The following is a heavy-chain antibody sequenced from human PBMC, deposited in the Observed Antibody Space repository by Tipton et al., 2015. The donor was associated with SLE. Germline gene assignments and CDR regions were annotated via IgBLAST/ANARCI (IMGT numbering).Heavy chain of an antibody. CDR1: GGSFSGYY. J-gene: IGHJ4*02. Sequence: GLVKPSETLSLTCAVYGGSFSGYYWSWIRQPPGKRLEWIGEINHSGTTNYNPSLKSRVTISVDTSKNQFSLKLSSVIAADTAVYYCARGIAVATPGYWGQGTLVTVSS. CDR2: INHSGTT. V-gene: IGHV4-34*01. CDR3: ARGIAVATPGY. D-gene: IGHD6-19*01.